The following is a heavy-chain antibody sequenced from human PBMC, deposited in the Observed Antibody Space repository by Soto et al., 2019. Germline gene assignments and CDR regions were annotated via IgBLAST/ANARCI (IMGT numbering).Heavy chain of an antibody. Sequence: QVQLQESGPGLVKPSQTLSLNCTVSGVSISSGGYYWSWIRQHPGKCLEWIGYIYYSGSTYYNPSLKSRVNISVDTSKSQFSLKLSSVTAADPAVYYCARGSGWYVKAGDYWGQGTLVTVSS. CDR2: IYYSGST. D-gene: IGHD6-19*01. CDR3: ARGSGWYVKAGDY. J-gene: IGHJ4*02. CDR1: GVSISSGGYY. V-gene: IGHV4-31*03.